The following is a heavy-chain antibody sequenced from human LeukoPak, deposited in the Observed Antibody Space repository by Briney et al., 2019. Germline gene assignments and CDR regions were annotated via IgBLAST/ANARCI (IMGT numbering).Heavy chain of an antibody. Sequence: SETLSLTCTVSGGSISSGGYYWSWIRQPPGKGLEWIGEINHSGSTNYNPSLKSRVTISVDTSKNQFSLKLSSVTAADTAVYYCARGRSYCSSTSCYEVWWNFDPWGQGTLVTVSS. CDR3: ARGRSYCSSTSCYEVWWNFDP. D-gene: IGHD2-2*01. V-gene: IGHV4-39*07. J-gene: IGHJ5*02. CDR2: INHSGST. CDR1: GGSISSGGYY.